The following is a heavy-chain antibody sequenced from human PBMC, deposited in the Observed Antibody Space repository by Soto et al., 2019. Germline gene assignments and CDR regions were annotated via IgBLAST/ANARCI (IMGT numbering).Heavy chain of an antibody. J-gene: IGHJ4*01. Sequence: ASVKVSCKASGYTFTSYGISWVRQAPGQGLEWMGWISAYNGNTNYAQKLQGRVTMTRDTSTSTVYMELSSLRSEDTAVYYCGRDHHSNSYYHDYCGQGTLVTVSS. CDR3: GRDHHSNSYYHDY. D-gene: IGHD4-4*01. CDR1: GYTFTSYG. V-gene: IGHV1-18*01. CDR2: ISAYNGNT.